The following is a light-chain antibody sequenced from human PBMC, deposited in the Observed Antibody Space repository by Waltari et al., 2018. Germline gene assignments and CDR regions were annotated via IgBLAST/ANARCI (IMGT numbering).Light chain of an antibody. CDR1: RPNIGSND. J-gene: IGLJ1*01. CDR3: AAWDDSLSGGV. CDR2: RSD. Sequence: QSVLTQQPSASGTSGQRVTISCSGNRPNIGSNDDYWYQQLPGAAPKVLIYRSDQRPSGVPDRFSGSKFASSASLTISGLRSDDEADYYCAAWDDSLSGGVFGTGTRVTVL. V-gene: IGLV1-47*01.